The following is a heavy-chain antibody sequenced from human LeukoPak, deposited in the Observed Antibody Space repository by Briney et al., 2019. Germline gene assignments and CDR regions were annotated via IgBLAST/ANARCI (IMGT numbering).Heavy chain of an antibody. J-gene: IGHJ1*01. CDR1: GFTFSSYG. D-gene: IGHD3-16*01. Sequence: GGSLRLSCAASGFTFSSYGMNWVRQAPGKGLEWVSGIRGNGIATYYADSVKGRFTISRDNSKNTLYLQMSSLGAEDTAVYFCAKDDAWGRYQDWGQGTLVTVSS. CDR2: IRGNGIAT. CDR3: AKDDAWGRYQD. V-gene: IGHV3-23*01.